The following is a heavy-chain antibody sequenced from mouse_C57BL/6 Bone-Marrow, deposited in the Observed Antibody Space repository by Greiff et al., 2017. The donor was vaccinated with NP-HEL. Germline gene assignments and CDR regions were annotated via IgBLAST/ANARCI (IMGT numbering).Heavy chain of an antibody. D-gene: IGHD1-1*02. Sequence: DVKLVESGGDLVKPGGSLKLSCAASGFTFSSYGMSWVRQTPDKRLEWVATISSGGSYTYYPDSVKGRFTISRDNAKNTLYLQMSSLKPEDTAMYYCARRELSYAMDYWGQGTSVTVSS. CDR2: ISSGGSYT. CDR3: ARRELSYAMDY. V-gene: IGHV5-6*02. J-gene: IGHJ4*01. CDR1: GFTFSSYG.